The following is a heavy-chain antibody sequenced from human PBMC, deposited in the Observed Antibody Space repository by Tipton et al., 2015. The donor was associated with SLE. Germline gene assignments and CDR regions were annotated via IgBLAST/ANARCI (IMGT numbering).Heavy chain of an antibody. CDR2: ISYDGSTK. D-gene: IGHD2-2*01. CDR1: GFTFNSYA. CDR3: AKGSAAVRPYYFDY. J-gene: IGHJ4*02. Sequence: SLRLSCAASGFTFNSYAVHWVRQAPGKGLEWVAVISYDGSTKYYADSVKGRLTISRDNSKNTLYLQMNSLRAEDTAVYYCAKGSAAVRPYYFDYWGQGALVTVSS. V-gene: IGHV3-30*04.